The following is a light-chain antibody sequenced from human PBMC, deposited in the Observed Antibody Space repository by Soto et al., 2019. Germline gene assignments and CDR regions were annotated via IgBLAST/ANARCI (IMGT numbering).Light chain of an antibody. J-gene: IGLJ2*01. Sequence: QSVLTQPPSASGTPGQRVTISCSGSSSNIGSNTVNWYQQLPGTAPKLLIYSNNQRPSGVPDRFSGSKSGSTASLTVSGLQADDEADFYCSSYAGYNNFVVFGGGTKLTVL. CDR3: SSYAGYNNFVV. CDR2: SNN. V-gene: IGLV1-44*01. CDR1: SSNIGSNT.